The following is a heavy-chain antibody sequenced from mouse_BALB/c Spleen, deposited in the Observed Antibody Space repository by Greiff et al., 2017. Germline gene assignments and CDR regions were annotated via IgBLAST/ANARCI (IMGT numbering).Heavy chain of an antibody. CDR3: ASNIAGSGDYWYFDV. J-gene: IGHJ1*01. V-gene: IGHV2-6-4*01. CDR1: GFSLSRYS. D-gene: IGHD1-1*01. Sequence: QVQLKESGPGLVAPSQSLSITCTVSGFSLSRYSVHWVRQPPGKGLEWLGMIWGGGSTDYNSALKSRLSISKDNSKSQGFLKMNSLQTDDTAMSYGASNIAGSGDYWYFDVWGAGTTVTVSS. CDR2: IWGGGST.